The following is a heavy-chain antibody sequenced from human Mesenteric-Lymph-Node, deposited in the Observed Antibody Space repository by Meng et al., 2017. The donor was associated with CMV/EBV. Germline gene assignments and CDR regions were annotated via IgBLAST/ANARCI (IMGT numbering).Heavy chain of an antibody. J-gene: IGHJ5*02. CDR3: AREAAAAGRRFDP. V-gene: IGHV4-4*02. CDR1: GGSISSSNW. D-gene: IGHD6-13*01. Sequence: GSLRLSCAVSGGSISSSNWWSWVRQPPGKGLEWIGEIYHSGSTNYNPSLKSRVTISVDKSKNQFSLKLSSVTAADTAVYYCAREAAAAGRRFDPWGQGTLVTVSS. CDR2: IYHSGST.